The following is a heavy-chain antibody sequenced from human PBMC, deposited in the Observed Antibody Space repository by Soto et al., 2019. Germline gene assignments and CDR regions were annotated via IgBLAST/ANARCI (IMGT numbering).Heavy chain of an antibody. D-gene: IGHD2-2*01. CDR2: IIPIFGTA. Sequence: SVKVSCKASGGTFSSYAISWVRQAPGQGLEWMGGIIPIFGTANYAQKFQGRVTITADESTSTAYMELSSLRSEGTAVYYYASYCISTSCSNRDYYYGMDVWGQGTTVTVSS. CDR1: GGTFSSYA. CDR3: ASYCISTSCSNRDYYYGMDV. V-gene: IGHV1-69*13. J-gene: IGHJ6*02.